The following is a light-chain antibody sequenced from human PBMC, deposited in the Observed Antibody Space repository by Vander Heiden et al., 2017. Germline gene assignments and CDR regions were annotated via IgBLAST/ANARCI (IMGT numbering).Light chain of an antibody. CDR2: DAS. Sequence: IQMTQSPSSLSASVGDRVIITCQASKDINNFLNWYQQKSGKAPKLLIYDASNLETGVQSRFSGSGYGTDFTFTISSRQPEDIATYYCQQYYDDTLPITFGGGTKVEMK. J-gene: IGKJ4*01. V-gene: IGKV1-33*01. CDR1: KDINNF. CDR3: QQYYDDTLPIT.